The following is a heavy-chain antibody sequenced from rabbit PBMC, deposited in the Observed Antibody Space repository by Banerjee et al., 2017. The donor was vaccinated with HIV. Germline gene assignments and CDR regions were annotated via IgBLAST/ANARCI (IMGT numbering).Heavy chain of an antibody. D-gene: IGHD4-2*01. CDR3: ARGMLVLYAGMDL. V-gene: IGHV1S40*01. CDR2: IDPVFGTT. Sequence: GKGLEWIGYIDPVFGTTYYASWAKSRFTISKTSSTTVTLQMTSLTAADTATYFCARGMLVLYAGMDLWGPGTLVTVS. J-gene: IGHJ6*01.